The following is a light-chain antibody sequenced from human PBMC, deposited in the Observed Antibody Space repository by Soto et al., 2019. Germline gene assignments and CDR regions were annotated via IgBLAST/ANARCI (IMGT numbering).Light chain of an antibody. CDR3: QQYGSSPQT. CDR2: AAS. J-gene: IGKJ1*01. Sequence: EIVLTHSPGTLSLSPGERATLSCSSSQSVDSKDLAWYQQKPGQAPRILIFAASSRATGIPDRFSGSGSGTDFTLTISRLEPEDFAVYYCQQYGSSPQTFGQGTKV. V-gene: IGKV3-20*01. CDR1: QSVDSKD.